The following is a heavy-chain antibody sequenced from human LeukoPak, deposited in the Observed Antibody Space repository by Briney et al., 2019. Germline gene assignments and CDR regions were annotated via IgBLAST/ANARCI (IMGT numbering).Heavy chain of an antibody. J-gene: IGHJ6*03. CDR1: GYTFTSYD. CDR2: MNPNSGNR. Sequence: ASVKVSCKASGYTFTSYDINWVRQATGQGLEWMGWMNPNSGNRGYAQKFQGRVTMTRNTSISTAYMELSSLRSEDTAVYYCARALYSSSIRFYYYMDVWGKGTTVTVSS. D-gene: IGHD6-6*01. V-gene: IGHV1-8*01. CDR3: ARALYSSSIRFYYYMDV.